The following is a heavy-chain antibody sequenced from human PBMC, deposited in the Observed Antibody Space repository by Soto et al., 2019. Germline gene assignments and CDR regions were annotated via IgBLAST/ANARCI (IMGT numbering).Heavy chain of an antibody. D-gene: IGHD3-10*01. CDR1: GYTFTSYY. V-gene: IGHV1-18*04. J-gene: IGHJ4*02. CDR2: ISAYNGNT. Sequence: ASVKVSCKASGYTFTSYYMHWVRQAPGQGLEWMGWISAYNGNTNYAQKLQGRVTMTTDTSTSTAYMELRSLRSDDTAVYYCARSRFGELYFDYWGQGTLVTVSS. CDR3: ARSRFGELYFDY.